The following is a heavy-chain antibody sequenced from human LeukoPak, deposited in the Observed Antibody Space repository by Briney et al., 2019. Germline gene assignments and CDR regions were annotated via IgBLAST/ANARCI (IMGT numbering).Heavy chain of an antibody. V-gene: IGHV4-4*02. CDR3: ARSVAGTYYYYYYGMDV. J-gene: IGHJ6*04. CDR1: GGSISSSNR. Sequence: SGTLSLTCAVSGGSISSSNRWSWVRQPPGKGLEWIGEIYHSGSTNYNPSLKSRVTISVDKSKNQFSLKLSSVTAADTAVYYCARSVAGTYYYYYYGMDVWGKGTTVTVSS. CDR2: IYHSGST. D-gene: IGHD6-19*01.